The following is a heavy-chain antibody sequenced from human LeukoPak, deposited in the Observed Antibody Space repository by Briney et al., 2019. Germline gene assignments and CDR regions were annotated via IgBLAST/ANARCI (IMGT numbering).Heavy chain of an antibody. V-gene: IGHV3-30-3*01. CDR1: GFTVSSNY. CDR2: ISYDGSNK. Sequence: GGSLRLSCAASGFTVSSNYMRWVRQAPGKGLEWVAVISYDGSNKYYADSLKGRFTISRDNSKNTLYLQMNSLSAEDTAVYYCARDSSNHLDCWGQGTLVTVSS. D-gene: IGHD6-19*01. CDR3: ARDSSNHLDC. J-gene: IGHJ4*02.